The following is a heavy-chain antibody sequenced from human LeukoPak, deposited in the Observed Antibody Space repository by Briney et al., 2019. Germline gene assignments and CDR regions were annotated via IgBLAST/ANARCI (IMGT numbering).Heavy chain of an antibody. Sequence: GASLRLSCAASGFTFRSIAMSWDRQAPGKGLEWVSGIIGSGRTTFYADSVKGRFTISRDNSKNTLYLQMNSLRAEDTAIYYCAKKEGDTYFSWYMDVWGKGTTVTVSS. J-gene: IGHJ6*03. CDR1: GFTFRSIA. D-gene: IGHD2-21*01. CDR2: IIGSGRTT. V-gene: IGHV3-23*01. CDR3: AKKEGDTYFSWYMDV.